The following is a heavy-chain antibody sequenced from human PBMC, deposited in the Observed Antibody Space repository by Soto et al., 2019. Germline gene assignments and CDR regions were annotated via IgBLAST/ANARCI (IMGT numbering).Heavy chain of an antibody. CDR2: MYYTGVT. CDR3: ARGGGPLGYYGLDV. V-gene: IGHV4-61*01. Sequence: SETLSLTCSVSGGSVRSGNHFWNWIRQPPGRGLEWLGYMYYTGVTNYNPSLKSRVSMSVDTSKHQFSLTRTSLTAADTAVYYGARGGGPLGYYGLDVWGQGTTVTVSS. CDR1: GGSVRSGNHF. J-gene: IGHJ6*02.